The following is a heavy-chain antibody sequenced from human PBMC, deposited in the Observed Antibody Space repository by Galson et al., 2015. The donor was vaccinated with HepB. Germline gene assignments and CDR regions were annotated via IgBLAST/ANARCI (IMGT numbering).Heavy chain of an antibody. CDR1: GFTFSNYA. V-gene: IGHV3-23*01. CDR3: TKDFFYGTYYDFWSGFDC. Sequence: SLRLSCAASGFTFSNYAMNWVRQAPGKGLEWVSAISGNSDRTYYADSVKGRFTVSRDNSKSAVFLQMNSLRADDTAIYYCTKDFFYGTYYDFWSGFDCWGQGTLVTVSS. CDR2: ISGNSDRT. D-gene: IGHD3-3*01. J-gene: IGHJ4*02.